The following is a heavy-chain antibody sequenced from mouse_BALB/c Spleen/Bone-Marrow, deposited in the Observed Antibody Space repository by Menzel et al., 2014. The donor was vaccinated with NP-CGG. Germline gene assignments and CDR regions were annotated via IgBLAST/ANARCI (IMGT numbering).Heavy chain of an antibody. V-gene: IGHV1-80*01. J-gene: IGHJ2*01. Sequence: QVQLKESGAELVRPGSSVKISCKASGYAFSSYWMNWVKQRPGQGLEWIGQIYPGDGDTNYSGKFKGKATLTADESSSTAYMQLSSLTSEDSAVYFCAFGNYDFDYWDQGTTLTVSS. CDR2: IYPGDGDT. CDR1: GYAFSSYW. D-gene: IGHD2-1*01. CDR3: AFGNYDFDY.